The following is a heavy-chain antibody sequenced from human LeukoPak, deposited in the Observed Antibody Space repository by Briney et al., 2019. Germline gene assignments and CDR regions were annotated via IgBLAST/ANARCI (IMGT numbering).Heavy chain of an antibody. CDR3: AKDISTDYGVFDFQH. Sequence: GGSLRLSCAASGFTFDDYGMQWVRQAPGKGLEWVSLISWDGVITYYADSVKGRFTISRDNGRNSLFLQMNSLRAEDTALYYCAKDISTDYGVFDFQHWGQGTLVTVSS. CDR1: GFTFDDYG. CDR2: ISWDGVIT. D-gene: IGHD4-17*01. V-gene: IGHV3-43D*03. J-gene: IGHJ1*01.